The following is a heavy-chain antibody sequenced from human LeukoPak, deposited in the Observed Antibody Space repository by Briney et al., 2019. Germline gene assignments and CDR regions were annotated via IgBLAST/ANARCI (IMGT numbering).Heavy chain of an antibody. CDR2: TYYSGST. Sequence: PSETLSLTCTVSGGSISSSSYYWGWIRQPPGKGLEWIGSTYYSGSTYYNPSLKSRVTISVDTSKNQFSLKLSSVTAADTAVYYCATRLIVVVPAAIREYYFDYWGQGTLVTVSS. D-gene: IGHD2-2*02. V-gene: IGHV4-39*01. CDR3: ATRLIVVVPAAIREYYFDY. J-gene: IGHJ4*02. CDR1: GGSISSSSYY.